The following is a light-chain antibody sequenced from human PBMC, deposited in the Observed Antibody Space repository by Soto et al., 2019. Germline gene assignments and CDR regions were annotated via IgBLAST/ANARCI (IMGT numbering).Light chain of an antibody. CDR2: AAS. J-gene: IGKJ2*01. CDR3: QQANSLPYT. V-gene: IGKV1-12*01. CDR1: QGIGIY. Sequence: DIQMTQSPSSVSASVGDRVTITCRASQGIGIYLAWYQQNPGKAPKLLIYAASTLQSGVPSRFRGSGSGTDFTLTISSLQPEDFATYFCQQANSLPYTFGQGTKVDIK.